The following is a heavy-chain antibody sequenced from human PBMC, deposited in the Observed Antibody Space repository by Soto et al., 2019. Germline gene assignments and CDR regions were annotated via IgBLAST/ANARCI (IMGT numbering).Heavy chain of an antibody. CDR3: ARGLECRGYCLDKPTWFDP. V-gene: IGHV1-69*06. J-gene: IGHJ5*02. CDR1: GGAFSTYT. CDR2: IIPIFGTP. D-gene: IGHD2-15*01. Sequence: SVKVSCKASGGAFSTYTFSWVRQAPGQGLEWMGRIIPIFGTPYYAQKFQGRVTITADKSTSTVYMELSSLRSDDTAVYFCARGLECRGYCLDKPTWFDPWGQGTLVTVSS.